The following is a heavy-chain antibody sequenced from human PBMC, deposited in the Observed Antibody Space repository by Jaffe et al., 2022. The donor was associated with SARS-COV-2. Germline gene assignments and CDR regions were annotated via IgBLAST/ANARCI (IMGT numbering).Heavy chain of an antibody. D-gene: IGHD2-2*01. CDR3: ARVPAGCSSTSCYALDV. CDR2: SRNKPKGYST. V-gene: IGHV3-72*01. Sequence: EVQLVESGGGLVQPGGSLRLSCAASGFTFSDHYMDWVRQAPGKGLEWVGRSRNKPKGYSTEYAASVKGRFTISRDESKNSLYLQMNSLKTEDAAVYYCARVPAGCSSTSCYALDVWGQGTMVTVSS. CDR1: GFTFSDHY. J-gene: IGHJ3*01.